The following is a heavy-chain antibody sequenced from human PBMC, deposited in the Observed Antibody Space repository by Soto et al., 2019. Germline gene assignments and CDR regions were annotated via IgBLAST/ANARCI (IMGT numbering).Heavy chain of an antibody. D-gene: IGHD5-12*01. CDR1: GESLGGYY. Sequence: PSETLSITCAVYGESLGGYYWSWIRQPPGKGLEWIGEINHSGSTNYNPSLKSRVTISVDTSKNQFSLKLSSVTAADTAVYYCARTGPFGYGDYWGQGTLVTVSS. J-gene: IGHJ4*02. CDR3: ARTGPFGYGDY. V-gene: IGHV4-34*01. CDR2: INHSGST.